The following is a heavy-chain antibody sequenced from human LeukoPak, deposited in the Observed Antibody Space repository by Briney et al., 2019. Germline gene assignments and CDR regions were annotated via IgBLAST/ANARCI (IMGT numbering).Heavy chain of an antibody. J-gene: IGHJ6*03. CDR1: GGSFSGYY. Sequence: SETLSLTCAVYGGSFSGYYWSWIRQPPGKGLEWIGEINHSGSTNYNPSLKSRVTISVDTSKNQFSLKLSSVTAADTAVYYCARSPVADYYYMDVWGKGTTVTISS. V-gene: IGHV4-34*01. D-gene: IGHD5-12*01. CDR3: ARSPVADYYYMDV. CDR2: INHSGST.